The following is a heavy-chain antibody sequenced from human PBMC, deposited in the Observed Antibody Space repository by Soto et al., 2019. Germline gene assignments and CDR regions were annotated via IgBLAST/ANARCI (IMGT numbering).Heavy chain of an antibody. CDR1: GFTFCSYA. V-gene: IGHV3-23*01. D-gene: IGHD1-26*01. Sequence: PGGSLRLSLAASGFTFCSYAMSWVRQAPGKGLEWVSAISGSGGSTYYADSVKGRFTISRDNSKNTLYLQMNSLRAEDTAVYYCAKVLRELPPVGMDVWGQGTTVTVSS. CDR2: ISGSGGST. CDR3: AKVLRELPPVGMDV. J-gene: IGHJ6*02.